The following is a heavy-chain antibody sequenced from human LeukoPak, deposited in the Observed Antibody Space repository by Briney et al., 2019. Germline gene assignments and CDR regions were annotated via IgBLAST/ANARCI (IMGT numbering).Heavy chain of an antibody. CDR1: GGSISSSSYY. V-gene: IGHV4-39*07. Sequence: SETLYLTCTVSGGSISSSSYYWGWIRQPPGKGLEWIGSIYYSGSTYYNPSLKSRVAISVDTSKNQFSLKLSSVTAADTAVYYCARGSITMVRGVIDYWGQGTLVTVSS. CDR3: ARGSITMVRGVIDY. J-gene: IGHJ4*02. CDR2: IYYSGST. D-gene: IGHD3-10*01.